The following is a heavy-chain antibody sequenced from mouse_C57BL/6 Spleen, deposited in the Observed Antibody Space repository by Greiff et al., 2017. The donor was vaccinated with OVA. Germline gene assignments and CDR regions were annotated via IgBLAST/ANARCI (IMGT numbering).Heavy chain of an antibody. CDR3: ARVRGSSPGDFDV. D-gene: IGHD1-1*01. Sequence: QVQLQQPGAELVKPGASVKLSCKASGYTFTSYWMQWVKQRPGQGLEWIGEIDPSDSYTNYNQKFKGKATLTVDTSSSTAYMQLSSLTSEDSAVYYCARVRGSSPGDFDVWGTGTTVTVSS. V-gene: IGHV1-50*01. CDR1: GYTFTSYW. J-gene: IGHJ1*03. CDR2: IDPSDSYT.